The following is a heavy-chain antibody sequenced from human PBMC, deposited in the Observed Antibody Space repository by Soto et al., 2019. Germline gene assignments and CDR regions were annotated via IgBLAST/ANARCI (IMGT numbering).Heavy chain of an antibody. Sequence: SQTLSLTCVISGNSVSSNSAAWNWIRQSPSRGLEWLGRTYYRSKWYNDYAVSVKGRVTINPDTSKNQFSLQLNSVTPEDTATYYCARGVVVAATAGMDVWGEGTTVTVSS. CDR1: GNSVSSNSAA. J-gene: IGHJ6*04. CDR3: ARGVVVAATAGMDV. D-gene: IGHD2-15*01. CDR2: TYYRSKWYN. V-gene: IGHV6-1*01.